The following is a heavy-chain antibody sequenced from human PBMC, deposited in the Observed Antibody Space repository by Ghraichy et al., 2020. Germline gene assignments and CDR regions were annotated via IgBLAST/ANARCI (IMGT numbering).Heavy chain of an antibody. Sequence: GGSLRLSCAASGFTFSSSGMHWVRQAPGKGLEWVTFIRYDGSYKYYADSVKGRFTISRDNSKNTLYVQMNSLRGEDTAVYYCAKDFMGTGDAFDIWGHGTMVTVSS. CDR3: AKDFMGTGDAFDI. CDR2: IRYDGSYK. V-gene: IGHV3-30*02. D-gene: IGHD1-1*01. CDR1: GFTFSSSG. J-gene: IGHJ3*02.